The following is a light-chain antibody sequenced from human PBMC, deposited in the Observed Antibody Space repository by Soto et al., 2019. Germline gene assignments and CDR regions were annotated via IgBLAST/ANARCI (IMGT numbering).Light chain of an antibody. CDR1: SSDVGSYNL. J-gene: IGLJ1*01. Sequence: QSALTQPASVSGSPGQSITISCTGTSSDVGSYNLVSWYQQHPGKAPKLMIYEVSKRPSGVSNRFSGSKSGNKASLTVSGLQAEDEADYSCCSYAGSSTLYVFGTGTKLTVL. CDR3: CSYAGSSTLYV. CDR2: EVS. V-gene: IGLV2-23*02.